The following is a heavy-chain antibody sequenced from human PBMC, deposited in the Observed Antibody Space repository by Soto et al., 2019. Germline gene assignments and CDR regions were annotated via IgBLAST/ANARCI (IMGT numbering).Heavy chain of an antibody. CDR1: GFTFSSYA. D-gene: IGHD3-16*01. CDR2: ISGSGGST. J-gene: IGHJ2*01. CDR3: AKSGDYVFWYCDL. V-gene: IGHV3-23*01. Sequence: EVQLLESGGGLVQPGGSLRLSCAASGFTFSSYAMSWVRQAPGKGLEWVPAISGSGGSTYYADSVTGRFTISRDNSKNTLYLQMNSLRAEDTAVYYCAKSGDYVFWYCDLWGLGTLLTVSS.